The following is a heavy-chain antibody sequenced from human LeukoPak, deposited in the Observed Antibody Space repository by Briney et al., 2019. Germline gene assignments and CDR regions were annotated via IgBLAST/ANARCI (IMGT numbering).Heavy chain of an antibody. CDR2: ISWNSGSI. CDR1: GFTFDDYA. D-gene: IGHD1-1*01. V-gene: IGHV3-9*01. CDR3: AKGLRGGTGGFVDY. Sequence: GGSLRLSCAASGFTFDDYAMHWVRQAPGKGLEWVSGISWNSGSIGYADSVKGRFTISRDNAKNSLYLQMNSLRAEDTALYYCAKGLRGGTGGFVDYWGQGTPVTVSS. J-gene: IGHJ4*02.